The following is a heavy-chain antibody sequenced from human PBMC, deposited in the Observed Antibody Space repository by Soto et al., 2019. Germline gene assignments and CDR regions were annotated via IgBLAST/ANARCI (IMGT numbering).Heavy chain of an antibody. CDR2: ISYDGSNK. CDR3: AKDLVHERFLEGGCFDY. V-gene: IGHV3-30*18. Sequence: QVQLVESGGGVVQPGRSLRLSCAASGFTFSSYGMHWVRQAPGKGLEWVAVISYDGSNKYYADSVKGRFTISRDNSKNTLYVQMNSLRAEDTAVYYCAKDLVHERFLEGGCFDYWGQGTLVTVSS. J-gene: IGHJ4*02. CDR1: GFTFSSYG. D-gene: IGHD3-3*01.